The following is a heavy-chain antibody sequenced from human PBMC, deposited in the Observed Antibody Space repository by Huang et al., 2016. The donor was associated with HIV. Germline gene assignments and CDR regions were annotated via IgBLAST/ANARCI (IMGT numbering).Heavy chain of an antibody. J-gene: IGHJ5*02. Sequence: QLQLQESGPGLVKPSETLSLTCSVSDDSINSRSYYWGWIRQPPGKGLEWIGSVYYGGSNYYNPSRKSRVTMSVDTSRNQFSLKLSSVTTADTAVYYCARHVKDSSWYVGWFDPWGQGTLVTVSS. V-gene: IGHV4-39*01. CDR2: VYYGGSN. D-gene: IGHD6-13*01. CDR1: DDSINSRSYY. CDR3: ARHVKDSSWYVGWFDP.